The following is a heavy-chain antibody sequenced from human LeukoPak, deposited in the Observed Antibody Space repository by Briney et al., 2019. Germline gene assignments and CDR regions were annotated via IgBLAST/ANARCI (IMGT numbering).Heavy chain of an antibody. D-gene: IGHD3-10*01. V-gene: IGHV4-30-4*01. CDR3: ARGAMVRGPYDAFDI. J-gene: IGHJ3*02. CDR2: IYYSGST. Sequence: SQTLSLTCTVSGGSISSGDYYWSWIRQPPGEGLEWIGYIYYSGSTYYNPSLKSRVTISVDTSKNQFSLKLSSVTAADTAVYYCARGAMVRGPYDAFDIWGQGTMVTVSS. CDR1: GGSISSGDYY.